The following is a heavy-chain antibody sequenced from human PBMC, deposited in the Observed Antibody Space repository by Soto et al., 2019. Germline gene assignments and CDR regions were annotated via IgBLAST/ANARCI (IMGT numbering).Heavy chain of an antibody. D-gene: IGHD4-17*01. Sequence: SVKVSFKASCYTFTSYGISWVRQAPGQGLEWMGWISAYNGNTNYAQKLQGRVTMTTDTSTSTAYMELRSLRSDDTAVYYCARSLYGDYSEYFQHWGQGTLVTVSS. CDR2: ISAYNGNT. CDR1: CYTFTSYG. V-gene: IGHV1-18*01. CDR3: ARSLYGDYSEYFQH. J-gene: IGHJ1*01.